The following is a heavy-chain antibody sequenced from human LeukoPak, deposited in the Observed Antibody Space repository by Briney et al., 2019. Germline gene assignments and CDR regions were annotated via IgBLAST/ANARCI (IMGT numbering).Heavy chain of an antibody. CDR2: ISSSMTI. Sequence: GGSLRLSCRASGFAFSSYSMNWVRQAPGKGLEWVSYISSSMTIYYADSVKGRFTISRDNAKNSLYLQMNSLRAEDTAVYYCARGPEGFRITIFGVVTSGAPYYYYYMDVWGKGTTVTVSS. CDR1: GFAFSSYS. J-gene: IGHJ6*03. CDR3: ARGPEGFRITIFGVVTSGAPYYYYYMDV. D-gene: IGHD3-3*01. V-gene: IGHV3-48*01.